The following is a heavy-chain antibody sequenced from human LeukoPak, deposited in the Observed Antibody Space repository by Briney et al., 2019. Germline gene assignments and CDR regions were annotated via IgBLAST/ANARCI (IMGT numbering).Heavy chain of an antibody. J-gene: IGHJ3*02. CDR3: ARKPLNRYSSGWRAFDI. CDR1: GGSFSDYY. CDR2: INHSGST. V-gene: IGHV4-34*01. Sequence: SETLSLTCAVYGGSFSDYYWSWIRQPPGKGLEWIGEINHSGSTNYNPFLKSRVTISVDTSKNQFSLKLSSVTAADTAVYYCARKPLNRYSSGWRAFDIWGQGTMVTVSS. D-gene: IGHD6-19*01.